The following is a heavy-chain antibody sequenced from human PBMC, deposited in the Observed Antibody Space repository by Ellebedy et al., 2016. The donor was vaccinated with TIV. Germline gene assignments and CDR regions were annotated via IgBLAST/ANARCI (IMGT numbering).Heavy chain of an antibody. D-gene: IGHD1-26*01. J-gene: IGHJ4*02. Sequence: GESLKISXAASGFTFSTYSMNWVRQAPGKGLEWVAFIRSSTNSISYAESVKGRFTISRDDVENSLYLQMNSLRDEDTAVYYCARGGAGFDSMNRELSFDSWGQGTLVTVSS. CDR2: IRSSTNSI. CDR3: ARGGAGFDSMNRELSFDS. CDR1: GFTFSTYS. V-gene: IGHV3-48*02.